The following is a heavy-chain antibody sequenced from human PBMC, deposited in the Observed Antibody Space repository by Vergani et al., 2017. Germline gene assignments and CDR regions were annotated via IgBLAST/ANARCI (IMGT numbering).Heavy chain of an antibody. CDR1: GFTFDDYA. V-gene: IGHV3-9*01. CDR2: ISWNSGST. J-gene: IGHJ1*01. D-gene: IGHD3-3*01. Sequence: EVQLVESGGGLVQPGRSLRLSCAASGFTFDDYAMHWVRQAPGKGLEWVSGISWNSGSTYYADSVKGRFTISRDNSKNTLYLQMNSLRAEDTAVYYCAKSRGLLEWLLYFQHWGQGTLGTVSS. CDR3: AKSRGLLEWLLYFQH.